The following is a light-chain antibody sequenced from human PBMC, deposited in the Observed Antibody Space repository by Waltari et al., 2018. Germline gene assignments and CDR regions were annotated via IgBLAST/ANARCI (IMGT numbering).Light chain of an antibody. CDR1: SSNIGAGYD. CDR2: GNS. V-gene: IGLV1-40*01. J-gene: IGLJ3*02. CDR3: QSYDSSLRV. Sequence: QSVLTQPPSVSGAPGQRVTISCTGSSSNIGAGYDVHGYQQLPGTAPKLLIYGNSNRPSGVPYRFSGSKSGASASLAITGLQAEDEADYYCQSYDSSLRVFGGGTKLTVL.